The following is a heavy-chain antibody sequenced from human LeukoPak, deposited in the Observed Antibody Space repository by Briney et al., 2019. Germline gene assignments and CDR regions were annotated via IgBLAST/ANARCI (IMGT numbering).Heavy chain of an antibody. Sequence: GGSPRLSCAVSGFSLSTYHMSWVRQAPGKGLEWISYITSGSDTIYYADSLKGRVTISRDNDKNSLYLQMNSLRVDDTARYYCARVGTEVAGIDFDYWGQGSLVTVSS. CDR2: ITSGSDTI. CDR3: ARVGTEVAGIDFDY. CDR1: GFSLSTYH. D-gene: IGHD6-19*01. V-gene: IGHV3-48*01. J-gene: IGHJ4*02.